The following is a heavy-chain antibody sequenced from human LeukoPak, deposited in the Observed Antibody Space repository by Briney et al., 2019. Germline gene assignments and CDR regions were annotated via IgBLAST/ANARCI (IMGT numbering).Heavy chain of an antibody. D-gene: IGHD6-19*01. J-gene: IGHJ4*02. CDR3: ARDAQPAGYSSGAKGFGY. Sequence: GGSLRLSCAASGFTFDDYGMSWVRQAPGKGLEWVSGINWNGGSTGYADSVKGRFTISRDNAKNSLYLQMNSLRAEDTALYYCARDAQPAGYSSGAKGFGYWGQGTLVTVSS. CDR2: INWNGGST. CDR1: GFTFDDYG. V-gene: IGHV3-20*04.